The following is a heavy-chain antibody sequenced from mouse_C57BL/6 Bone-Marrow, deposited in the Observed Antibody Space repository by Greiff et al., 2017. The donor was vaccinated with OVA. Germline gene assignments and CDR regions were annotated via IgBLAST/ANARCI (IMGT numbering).Heavy chain of an antibody. J-gene: IGHJ4*01. D-gene: IGHD1-1*01. V-gene: IGHV1-69*01. CDR1: GYTFTSYW. CDR2: LDPSDSYT. CDR3: LLITTVVANDAMDY. Sequence: VQLQQPGAELVMPGASVKLSCKASGYTFTSYWMHWVKQRPGQGLEWIGKLDPSDSYTNYNQKFKGKSTLTVDKSSSTAYMQLSSLTSEDSAVYYFLLITTVVANDAMDYWGQGTSVTVSS.